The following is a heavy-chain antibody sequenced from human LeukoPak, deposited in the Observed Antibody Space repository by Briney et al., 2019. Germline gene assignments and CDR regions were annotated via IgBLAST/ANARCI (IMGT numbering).Heavy chain of an antibody. CDR1: GYTFTGYY. D-gene: IGHD1-7*01. CDR3: ARRTSDWIYDY. J-gene: IGHJ4*02. Sequence: ASVKVSCNASGYTFTGYYMHWGRQAPGQGHERVGWINPDNGGTSYAQNFHGRVTMTSDNSISTAHMALSSLRSDDTAVYYCARRTSDWIYDYWGQGTLATVSS. CDR2: INPDNGGT. V-gene: IGHV1-2*02.